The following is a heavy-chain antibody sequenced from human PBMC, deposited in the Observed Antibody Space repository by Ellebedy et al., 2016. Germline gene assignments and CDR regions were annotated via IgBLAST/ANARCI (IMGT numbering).Heavy chain of an antibody. Sequence: SGPTLVKPTETLTLTCIVPGLSLSNARMGVGWIRQPPGKALEWPAHSFSNDEKSYRPSLKSRLTISKDSSKSQVVLTMTNMDPLDTATYYCARLGGLLWFAEWGQGALVTVSS. CDR1: GLSLSNARMG. CDR3: ARLGGLLWFAE. CDR2: SFSNDEK. J-gene: IGHJ4*02. D-gene: IGHD3-10*01. V-gene: IGHV2-26*01.